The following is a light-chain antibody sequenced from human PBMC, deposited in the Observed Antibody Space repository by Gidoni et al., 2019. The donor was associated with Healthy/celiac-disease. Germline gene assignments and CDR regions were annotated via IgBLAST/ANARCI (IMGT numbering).Light chain of an antibody. CDR2: AAA. V-gene: IGKV1-39*01. CDR1: QSISSY. J-gene: IGKJ4*01. CDR3: QQSYSTPLT. Sequence: DIQMPQSPSSLSASVGDRVTITCRASQSISSYLNWYQPKPGKAPKLLIYAAASLQSGVPSRFSGSGSGTDFTLTISSLQPEDFATYYCQQSYSTPLTFGGGTKVEIK.